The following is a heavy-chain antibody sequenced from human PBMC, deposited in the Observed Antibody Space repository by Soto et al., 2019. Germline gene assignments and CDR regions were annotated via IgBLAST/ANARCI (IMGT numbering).Heavy chain of an antibody. CDR2: IIPIFGTA. CDR3: ARDRDIVVVPAALGGWFDP. Sequence: QVQLVQSGAEVKKPGSSLKVSCKASGGTFSSYAISWVRQAPGQGLEWMGGIIPIFGTANYAQNFQGRVTITADESTSTAYMELSSLRSEDTAVYYCARDRDIVVVPAALGGWFDPWGQGTLVTVSS. CDR1: GGTFSSYA. J-gene: IGHJ5*02. V-gene: IGHV1-69*01. D-gene: IGHD2-2*01.